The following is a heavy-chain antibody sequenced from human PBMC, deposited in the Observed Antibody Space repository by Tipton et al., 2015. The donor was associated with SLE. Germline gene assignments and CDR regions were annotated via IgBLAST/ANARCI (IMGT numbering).Heavy chain of an antibody. CDR1: GGSISFYY. CDR2: IYSSGNT. Sequence: TLSLTCTVSGGSISFYYWSWIRQPAGKGLEWIGRIYSSGNTNYNPSLESRVTMSVDTSKNQFSLKLSSVTAADTAVYYCARQGIWYFDLWGRGTLVTVSS. V-gene: IGHV4-4*07. J-gene: IGHJ2*01. CDR3: ARQGIWYFDL.